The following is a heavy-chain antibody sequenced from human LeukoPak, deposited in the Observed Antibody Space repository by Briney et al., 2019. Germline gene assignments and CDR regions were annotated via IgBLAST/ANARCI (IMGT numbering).Heavy chain of an antibody. J-gene: IGHJ4*02. V-gene: IGHV3-33*01. CDR3: AREYYYDSSVMLGYFDY. CDR2: IWYDGSNK. D-gene: IGHD3-22*01. CDR1: GFTFSSYS. Sequence: GGSLRLSCAASGFTFSSYSMHWVRQAPGKGLEWVAVIWYDGSNKYYADSVKGRFTISRDNSKNTLYLQMNSLRAEDTAVYYCAREYYYDSSVMLGYFDYWGQGTLVTVSS.